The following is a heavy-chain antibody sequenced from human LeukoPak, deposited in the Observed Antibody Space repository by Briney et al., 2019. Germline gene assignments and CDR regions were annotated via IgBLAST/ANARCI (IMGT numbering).Heavy chain of an antibody. V-gene: IGHV3-48*03. D-gene: IGHD5-18*01. J-gene: IGHJ4*02. CDR2: ISSSGSTI. CDR1: GFTSSSYE. CDR3: ASGYSYGKVDY. Sequence: GGALRLSCAASGFTSSSYEMNWVRHAPGKGLEWVSYISSSGSTIYYADSVKGRFTISRDNAKNPLYLQMNSLRAEDTAVYYCASGYSYGKVDYWGQGTLVTVSS.